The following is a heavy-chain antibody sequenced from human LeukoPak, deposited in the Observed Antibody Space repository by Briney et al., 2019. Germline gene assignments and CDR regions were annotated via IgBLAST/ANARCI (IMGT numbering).Heavy chain of an antibody. D-gene: IGHD6-19*01. CDR2: SSPYNGNT. J-gene: IGHJ4*02. CDR3: ARGGTSGWRTPNDDY. V-gene: IGHV1-18*01. CDR1: GYTFTTYG. Sequence: ASVKVSCKASGYTFTTYGISWVRQAPGQGLEWMGWSSPYNGNTNYAQKLRGRVTMTTDTSTSTAYMELRSLRSDDTAVYYCARGGTSGWRTPNDDYWGQGTLVTVSS.